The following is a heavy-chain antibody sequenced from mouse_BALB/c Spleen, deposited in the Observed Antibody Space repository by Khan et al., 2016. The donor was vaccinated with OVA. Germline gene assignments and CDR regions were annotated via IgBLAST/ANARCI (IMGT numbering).Heavy chain of an antibody. CDR2: INTGGAYT. J-gene: IGHJ3*01. D-gene: IGHD1-1*01. CDR3: ARLAYYYNSEGFAY. V-gene: IGHV5-6*01. Sequence: EVELVESGGDFVRPGGSLKLSCAASGFTFSTYGMSWVRQTPDKRLEWVANINTGGAYTYYPDSVKGRFTISRDNAKNTLYLQLSSLKSEDTAIYYCARLAYYYNSEGFAYWGQGTLVTVSA. CDR1: GFTFSTYG.